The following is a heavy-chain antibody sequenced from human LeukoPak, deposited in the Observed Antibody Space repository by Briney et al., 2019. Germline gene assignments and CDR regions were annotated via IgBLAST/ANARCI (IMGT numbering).Heavy chain of an antibody. Sequence: GGSLRLSCAASGFTFSSYWMHWVRHAPGKGLVWVSRKKSDGSDTSDADSGKGRFTISRDNAKNMLYLQMNRLRAEDTAVYYCVNYGWGRPAWGQGTLVTVSS. CDR2: KKSDGSDT. D-gene: IGHD3-10*01. J-gene: IGHJ4*02. V-gene: IGHV3-74*01. CDR1: GFTFSSYW. CDR3: VNYGWGRPA.